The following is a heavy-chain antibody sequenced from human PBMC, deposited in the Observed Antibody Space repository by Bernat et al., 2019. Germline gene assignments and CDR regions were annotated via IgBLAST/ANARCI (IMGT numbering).Heavy chain of an antibody. CDR1: GFSLSTSGVG. CDR2: VFWDDDK. Sequence: QITLKESGPTLLKPTQTLTLTCAFSGFSLSTSGVGVGWMRQPPGKALEWLALVFWDDDKRLSPSLKSRLTITKDTSKNQVVLTMTNMDPVDTATYYCARSVATPGGNYGLDVWGQGTPVTVSS. D-gene: IGHD2-15*01. CDR3: ARSVATPGGNYGLDV. J-gene: IGHJ6*02. V-gene: IGHV2-5*02.